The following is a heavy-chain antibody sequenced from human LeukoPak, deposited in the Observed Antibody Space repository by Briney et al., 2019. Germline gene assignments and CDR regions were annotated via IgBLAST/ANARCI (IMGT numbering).Heavy chain of an antibody. Sequence: PGGSLRLSCAASGFTFSSYGMSWVRQAPGKGLEWVSAISGSGGSTYYADSVKGRFTISRDNSKNTLYLQMNSLRAEDTAVYYCAKDRDTYYYDSSGYYEDPGIGFDYWGQGTLVTVSS. CDR3: AKDRDTYYYDSSGYYEDPGIGFDY. D-gene: IGHD3-22*01. CDR1: GFTFSSYG. V-gene: IGHV3-23*01. CDR2: ISGSGGST. J-gene: IGHJ4*02.